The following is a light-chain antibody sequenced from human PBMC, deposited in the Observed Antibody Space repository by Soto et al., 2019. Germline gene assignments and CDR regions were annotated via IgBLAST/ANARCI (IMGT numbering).Light chain of an antibody. Sequence: QSALTQPASVSGSPGQSITISCTGTSSDVGGYNYVSWYQQHPGKAPKLMIYDVSNRPSGVSNRFSGSKSGNTASLTISGLRAADEAADSCSSYTGSSTSVVFGGGTKVTVL. CDR1: SSDVGGYNY. CDR2: DVS. V-gene: IGLV2-14*01. J-gene: IGLJ2*01. CDR3: SSYTGSSTSVV.